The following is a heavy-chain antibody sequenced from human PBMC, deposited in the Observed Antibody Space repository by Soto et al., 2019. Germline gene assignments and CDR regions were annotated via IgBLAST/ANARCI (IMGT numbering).Heavy chain of an antibody. Sequence: PSETLSLTCTVSGGSISSNYWTWIRQPPGKGLEWIGYVYNSGSTNYNPSLKSRVTISEDTSRSQFSLKVNSMTAADTAVYYCARYRREAVAGYTLDYWGQGILVTGS. CDR3: ARYRREAVAGYTLDY. CDR1: GGSISSNY. J-gene: IGHJ4*02. V-gene: IGHV4-59*01. CDR2: VYNSGST. D-gene: IGHD6-13*01.